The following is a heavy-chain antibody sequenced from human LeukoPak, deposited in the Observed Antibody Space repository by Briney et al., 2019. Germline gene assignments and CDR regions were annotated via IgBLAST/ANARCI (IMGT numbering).Heavy chain of an antibody. D-gene: IGHD6-19*01. CDR3: AKGGHSSGWWDYFDY. CDR2: ISYDGSNK. V-gene: IGHV3-30*18. J-gene: IGHJ4*02. Sequence: GGSLRLSCAASGFIFSSYVMHWVRQAPGKGLEWVAVISYDGSNKYYADTVKGRFTISRDNSKNTLYLQMNSLRAEDTAVYYCAKGGHSSGWWDYFDYWGQGTLVTVSS. CDR1: GFIFSSYV.